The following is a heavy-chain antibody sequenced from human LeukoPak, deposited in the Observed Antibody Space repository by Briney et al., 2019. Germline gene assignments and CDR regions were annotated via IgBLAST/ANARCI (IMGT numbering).Heavy chain of an antibody. Sequence: PVRSLRLSCAASGFTFSSYAMHWVRQAPGKGLEWVAVISYDGSNKYYADSVKGRFTISRDNSKNTLYLQMNSLRAEDTAVYYCAREPERLWFGELSGGYYFDYWGQGTLVTVSS. J-gene: IGHJ4*02. D-gene: IGHD3-10*01. CDR3: AREPERLWFGELSGGYYFDY. V-gene: IGHV3-30*04. CDR1: GFTFSSYA. CDR2: ISYDGSNK.